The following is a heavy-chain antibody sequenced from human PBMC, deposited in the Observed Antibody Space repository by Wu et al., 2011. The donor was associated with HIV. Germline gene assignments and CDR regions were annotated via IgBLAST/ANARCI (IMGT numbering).Heavy chain of an antibody. D-gene: IGHD2-21*01. CDR2: IIPMFGTA. CDR1: GDTFSSYA. Sequence: QVQLVQSGAEVKKPGSSVKVSCKASGDTFSSYAIGWVRQAPGQGLEWMGGIIPMFGTAKYAQKFQGRVTITADKSTSTAYMELSSLRSEDTAVYYCARDFGGDEDSWGQGTLVTVSS. J-gene: IGHJ4*02. CDR3: ARDFGGDEDS. V-gene: IGHV1-69*14.